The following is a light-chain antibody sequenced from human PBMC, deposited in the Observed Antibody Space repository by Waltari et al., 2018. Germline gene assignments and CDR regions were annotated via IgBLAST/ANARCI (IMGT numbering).Light chain of an antibody. Sequence: EIVMTQSPAPLSVSPGERAMLSCRASQSISNKLAWYQQKPGQAPRLLIYDASTRATGIPATFSGSGSGTEFTLTISSLQSEDFVVYYCQQYNSWPYTFGQGTKLEIK. CDR3: QQYNSWPYT. V-gene: IGKV3-15*01. CDR2: DAS. J-gene: IGKJ2*01. CDR1: QSISNK.